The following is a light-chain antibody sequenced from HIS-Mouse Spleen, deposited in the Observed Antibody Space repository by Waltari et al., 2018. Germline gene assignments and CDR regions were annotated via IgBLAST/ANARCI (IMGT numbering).Light chain of an antibody. CDR3: QVWDSSSDRV. J-gene: IGLJ1*01. V-gene: IGLV3-21*02. Sequence: SYVLTQPPSVSVAPGQTARITCGGNNIGSKSVHWYQQKPGRAPVLVVYDASDRPSGIPERFSGSNSGNTATMTISRVEAGDEADYYCQVWDSSSDRVFGTGTKVTVL. CDR2: DAS. CDR1: NIGSKS.